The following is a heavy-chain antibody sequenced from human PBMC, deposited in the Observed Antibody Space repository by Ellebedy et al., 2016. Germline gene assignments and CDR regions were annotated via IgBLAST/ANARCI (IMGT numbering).Heavy chain of an antibody. CDR2: IYPGDSDT. CDR1: GYSFTNHW. D-gene: IGHD5-12*01. V-gene: IGHV5-51*01. Sequence: GESLKISCQGSGYSFTNHWIVWVRQKPGKGLEFMGIIYPGDSDTKYNPSFQGQVTISADRSTRTAYLQWSGLKASDTAMYFCARREYFRGSHWFHPWGQGTLVTVAS. J-gene: IGHJ5*02. CDR3: ARREYFRGSHWFHP.